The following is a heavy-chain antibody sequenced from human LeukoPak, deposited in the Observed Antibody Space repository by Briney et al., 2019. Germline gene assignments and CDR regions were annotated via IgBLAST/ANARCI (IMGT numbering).Heavy chain of an antibody. V-gene: IGHV3-30-3*01. D-gene: IGHD3-3*01. J-gene: IGHJ3*01. CDR1: GFTFSSYP. Sequence: GGSLRLSCAASGFTFSSYPLHWVRQAPGKGLEWVTLISYDGSKIYYADSVKGRFTISRDKSKNTLYLQMNSLRAEDTAVYYCARESGWGFPHAFDFWGQGTMVTVSS. CDR2: ISYDGSKI. CDR3: ARESGWGFPHAFDF.